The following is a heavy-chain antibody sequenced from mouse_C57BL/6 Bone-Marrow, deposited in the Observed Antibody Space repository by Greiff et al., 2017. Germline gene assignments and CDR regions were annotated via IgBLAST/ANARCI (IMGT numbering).Heavy chain of an antibody. V-gene: IGHV1-81*01. J-gene: IGHJ2*01. CDR3: ARSPIDYDYDDY. D-gene: IGHD2-4*01. CDR2: IYPRSGNT. CDR1: GYTFTSYG. Sequence: QVQLQQSGAELARPGASVKLSCKASGYTFTSYGISWVKQRTGQGLEWIGEIYPRSGNTYYNEKFKGKATLTADKSSSTAYMELRSLTSEDSAVYFCARSPIDYDYDDYWGQGTTLTVSS.